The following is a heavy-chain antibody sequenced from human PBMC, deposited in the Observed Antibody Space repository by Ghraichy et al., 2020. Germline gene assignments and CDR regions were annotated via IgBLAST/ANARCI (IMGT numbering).Heavy chain of an antibody. J-gene: IGHJ3*02. V-gene: IGHV3-23*01. Sequence: GGSLRLSCAASGFTFSTYVMHWVRQAPGKGLEWVSVTGGSGENTNYADSVKGRFTISRDNSKNTVYLQLNSLRAEDTAVYYSARKGYTNTRADAFDIWGQGTMVTVSS. CDR1: GFTFSTYV. CDR2: TGGSGENT. D-gene: IGHD2-15*01. CDR3: ARKGYTNTRADAFDI.